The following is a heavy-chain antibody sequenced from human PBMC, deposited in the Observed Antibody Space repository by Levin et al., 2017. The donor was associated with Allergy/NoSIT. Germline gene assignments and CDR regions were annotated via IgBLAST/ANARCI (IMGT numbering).Heavy chain of an antibody. V-gene: IGHV3-23*01. CDR1: GFTFSTYS. J-gene: IGHJ4*02. Sequence: PGGSLRLSCAASGFTFSTYSMGWVRQSPGKGLEWVSLIWGDASTTHYADSVKGRFTISRDNSESIVYLQMNSLRAEDTAVYYCTKDVKTGSGDDIDYWGQGTMVTVSS. D-gene: IGHD2-15*01. CDR2: IWGDASTT. CDR3: TKDVKTGSGDDIDY.